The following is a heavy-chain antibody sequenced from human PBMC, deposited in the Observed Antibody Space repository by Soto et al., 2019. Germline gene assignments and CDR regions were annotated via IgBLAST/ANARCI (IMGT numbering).Heavy chain of an antibody. Sequence: SETLSLTCTVSGGSISSYYWSWIRQPPGKGLEWIGYIYYSGSTNYNPSLKSRVAISVDTSKNQFSLKLSSVTAADTAVYYCARGPSQSVYDFWSGYQNWFDPWGQGTLVTVSS. J-gene: IGHJ5*02. CDR3: ARGPSQSVYDFWSGYQNWFDP. CDR2: IYYSGST. V-gene: IGHV4-59*01. CDR1: GGSISSYY. D-gene: IGHD3-3*01.